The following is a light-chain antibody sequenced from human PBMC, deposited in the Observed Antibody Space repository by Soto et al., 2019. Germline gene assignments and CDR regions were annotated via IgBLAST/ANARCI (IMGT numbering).Light chain of an antibody. Sequence: EVVLTQSPGTLSLSPGERATLSCRASETINSSHLAWYQQTPGQAPRLLLYRSSTRATGIPDRFSGSGSGTEFTLTISRLEPADAAVYYCQQYESLLWTFGQGTKREIK. CDR3: QQYESLLWT. CDR2: RSS. V-gene: IGKV3-20*01. CDR1: ETINSSH. J-gene: IGKJ1*01.